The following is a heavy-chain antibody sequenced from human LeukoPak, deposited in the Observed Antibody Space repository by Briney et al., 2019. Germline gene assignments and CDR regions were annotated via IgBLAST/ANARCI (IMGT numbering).Heavy chain of an antibody. CDR2: IHTDGRTT. D-gene: IGHD1-26*01. CDR3: ARDSGGYEGATVAY. Sequence: PGGSLRLSCAASGFTFSNYWMRWVRQVPGEGLVWVSYIHTDGRTTGYADSVKGRFTISRDNSKNTLYLQMNSLRAEDTAVYYCARDSGGYEGATVAYWGQGTLVTVSS. CDR1: GFTFSNYW. J-gene: IGHJ4*02. V-gene: IGHV3-74*01.